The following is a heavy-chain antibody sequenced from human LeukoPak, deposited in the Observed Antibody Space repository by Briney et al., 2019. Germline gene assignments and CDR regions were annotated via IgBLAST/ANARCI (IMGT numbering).Heavy chain of an antibody. CDR3: ARERDCSSTSCSAKRYYFDY. CDR1: GYSISSGYY. D-gene: IGHD2-2*01. V-gene: IGHV4-38-2*02. J-gene: IGHJ4*02. CDR2: IYHSGST. Sequence: SETLSLTCTVSGYSISSGYYWGWIRQPPGKGLEWIGSIYHSGSTYYNPSLKSRVTISVDTSKNQFSLKLSSVTAADTAVYYCARERDCSSTSCSAKRYYFDYWGQGTLVTVSS.